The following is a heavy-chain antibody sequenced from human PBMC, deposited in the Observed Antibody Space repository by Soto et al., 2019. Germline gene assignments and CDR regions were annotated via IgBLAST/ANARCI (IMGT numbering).Heavy chain of an antibody. J-gene: IGHJ4*02. CDR2: ISYNGGGT. CDR1: GFTFSTYA. D-gene: IGHD6-13*01. Sequence: EVQLLESGGGLVQPGGSLRLSCAASGFTFSTYAMSWVRQAPGKGLEWVSSISYNGGGTYYADSVKGRFTISRDNSKNTLSLQMNNLRADDSAVYYCAKGGSSWSRFDYWGQGTLVTVSS. V-gene: IGHV3-23*01. CDR3: AKGGSSWSRFDY.